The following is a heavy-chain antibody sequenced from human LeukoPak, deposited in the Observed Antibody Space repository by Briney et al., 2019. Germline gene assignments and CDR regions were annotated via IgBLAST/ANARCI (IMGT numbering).Heavy chain of an antibody. J-gene: IGHJ2*01. V-gene: IGHV3-7*01. Sequence: PGGSLRLSCAASGFTFSTYWMGWVRQAPGKGLEWVADMKEDGSDEYSVDSVKGRFTISRDNAKNSLYLQMNSLRAEDTAVYYCARDTYRFFDLWGRGTLVTVSS. CDR1: GFTFSTYW. CDR3: ARDTYRFFDL. CDR2: MKEDGSDE.